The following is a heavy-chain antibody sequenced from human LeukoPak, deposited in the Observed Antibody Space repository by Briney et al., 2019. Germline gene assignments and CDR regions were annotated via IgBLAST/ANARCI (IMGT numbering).Heavy chain of an antibody. CDR2: IYYSGST. CDR1: GGSISSHY. V-gene: IGHV4-59*11. Sequence: SETLSLTCTVSGGSISSHYWSWIRQPPGKGLEWIGYIYYSGSTNYNPSLKSRVTISVDTSKNQFSLKLSSVTAADTAVYYCARGSSIAAWYYYYYYMDVWSKGTTVTVSS. CDR3: ARGSSIAAWYYYYYYMDV. D-gene: IGHD6-6*01. J-gene: IGHJ6*03.